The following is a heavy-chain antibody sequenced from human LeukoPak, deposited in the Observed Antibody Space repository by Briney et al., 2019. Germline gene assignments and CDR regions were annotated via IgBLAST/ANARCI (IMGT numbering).Heavy chain of an antibody. V-gene: IGHV4-31*03. CDR3: ARHVYSSGWYSSVFAREYYYYYYGMDV. Sequence: SETLSLTCTVSGGSISSGGYYWSWIRQHPGKGLEWIGYIYYSGSTYYNPSLKSRVTISVDTSKNQFSLKLSSVTAADTAVYYCARHVYSSGWYSSVFAREYYYYYYGMDVWGQGTTVTVSS. CDR2: IYYSGST. D-gene: IGHD6-19*01. CDR1: GGSISSGGYY. J-gene: IGHJ6*02.